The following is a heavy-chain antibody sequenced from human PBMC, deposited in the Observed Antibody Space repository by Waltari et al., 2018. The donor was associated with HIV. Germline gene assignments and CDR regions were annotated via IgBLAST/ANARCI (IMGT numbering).Heavy chain of an antibody. D-gene: IGHD2-21*02. CDR3: AREYCGGDCYPEGWFDP. J-gene: IGHJ5*02. Sequence: QVQLVESGGGVVQPGRSLRLSCAASGFTFSSYGMHWVRQAPGKGLEWVAVIWYDGSNKYYADSVKGRFTISRDNSKNTLYLQMNSLRAEDTAVYYCAREYCGGDCYPEGWFDPWGQGTLVTVSS. CDR2: IWYDGSNK. CDR1: GFTFSSYG. V-gene: IGHV3-33*01.